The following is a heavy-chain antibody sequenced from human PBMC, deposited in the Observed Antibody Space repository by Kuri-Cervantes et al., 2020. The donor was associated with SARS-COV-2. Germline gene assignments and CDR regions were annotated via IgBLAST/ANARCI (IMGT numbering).Heavy chain of an antibody. Sequence: GESLKISCAASGFTFSSYGMHWVRQAPGKGLEWVALISYHGGNKYYTDSVRGRFTVSRDNSKNTLYLEMDGLRPEDTAVYYCARDMTFDEYGDYFYYYMDVWGKGTTVTVSS. D-gene: IGHD3-16*01. CDR2: ISYHGGNK. CDR1: GFTFSSYG. CDR3: ARDMTFDEYGDYFYYYMDV. J-gene: IGHJ6*03. V-gene: IGHV3-30*03.